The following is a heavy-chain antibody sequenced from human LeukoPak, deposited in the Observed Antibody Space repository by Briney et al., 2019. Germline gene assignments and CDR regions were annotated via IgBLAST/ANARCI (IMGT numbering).Heavy chain of an antibody. CDR3: ARHNSYSSSWYPDPYYYYYMDV. Sequence: PSETLSLTCSVSGGSISTSNYYWVWIRQPPGKGLEWIGSIYYSGSTYYKPSLKSRVTISVDTSKNQFSLKLSSVTAADTAVYYCARHNSYSSSWYPDPYYYYYMDVWGKGTTVTISS. CDR1: GGSISTSNYY. CDR2: IYYSGST. D-gene: IGHD6-13*01. J-gene: IGHJ6*03. V-gene: IGHV4-39*01.